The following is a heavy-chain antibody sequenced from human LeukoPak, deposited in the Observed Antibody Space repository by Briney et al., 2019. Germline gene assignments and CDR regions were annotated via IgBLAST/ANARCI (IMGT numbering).Heavy chain of an antibody. J-gene: IGHJ4*02. V-gene: IGHV4-34*01. CDR2: INHSGST. D-gene: IGHD3-22*01. Sequence: SETLSLTCAVYGGSFSGYYWSWIRQPPGKELEWIGEINHSGSTNYNPSLKSRVTISVDTSKNQFSLKLSSVTAADTAVYYCAGSTPLYDSSGYYVGNFDYWGQGTLVTVSS. CDR1: GGSFSGYY. CDR3: AGSTPLYDSSGYYVGNFDY.